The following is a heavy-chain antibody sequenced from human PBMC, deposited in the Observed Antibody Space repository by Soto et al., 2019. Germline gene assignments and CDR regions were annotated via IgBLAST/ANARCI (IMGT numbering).Heavy chain of an antibody. V-gene: IGHV3-23*01. Sequence: GGSLRLSCAASGFTFSSYAMSWVRQAPGKGLEWVSAISGSGGSTYYADSVKGRFTISRDNSKNTLYLQMNSLRAEDTAVYYCAKDVYYYDSSGHYLFGYWGQGSLVTVSS. CDR3: AKDVYYYDSSGHYLFGY. J-gene: IGHJ4*02. CDR2: ISGSGGST. CDR1: GFTFSSYA. D-gene: IGHD3-22*01.